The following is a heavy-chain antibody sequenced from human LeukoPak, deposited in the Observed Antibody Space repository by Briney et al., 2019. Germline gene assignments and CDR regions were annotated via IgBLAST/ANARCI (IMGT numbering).Heavy chain of an antibody. D-gene: IGHD3-10*01. CDR1: GGSFSGSY. CDR2: INQGGST. CDR3: ARGRRMVKGGESRNRFDP. Sequence: PSETLSLTCAVYGGSFSGSYWSWIRQPRGKGLEGIGGINQGGSTNYGPSLKSRVTLSVDTSKSQFSLKLRSVTAADTAVYYCARGRRMVKGGESRNRFDPWGQGTLVTVSS. V-gene: IGHV4-34*01. J-gene: IGHJ5*02.